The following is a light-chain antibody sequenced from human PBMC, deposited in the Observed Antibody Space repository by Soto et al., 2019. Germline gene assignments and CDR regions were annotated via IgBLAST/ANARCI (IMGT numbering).Light chain of an antibody. CDR2: DAS. V-gene: IGKV1-9*01. CDR3: QQLNSYPLT. Sequence: DIQMTQSPSSLSAYVGDRVTITCRASQSISSYLNWYQQKPGKAPKLLIYDASSLESGVPSRFSGSGSGTEFTLTISSLQPEDFATYYCQQLNSYPLTFGPGTKVDIK. CDR1: QSISSY. J-gene: IGKJ3*01.